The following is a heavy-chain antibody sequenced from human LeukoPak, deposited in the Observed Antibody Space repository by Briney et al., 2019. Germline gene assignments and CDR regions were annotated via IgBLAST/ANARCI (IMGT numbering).Heavy chain of an antibody. D-gene: IGHD5-18*01. J-gene: IGHJ4*02. V-gene: IGHV4-59*11. CDR1: GGSMTTHH. CDR3: TTIKRGDIFGYFDF. CDR2: VFDSGRT. Sequence: PSETLSLTCTVSGGSMTTHHWNWIRQTPGKGLERIGYVFDSGRTKVNPSLTSRVTLPTDTSKNQLSLRLSSVTAADTAVYYCTTIKRGDIFGYFDFWGQGILVTVSS.